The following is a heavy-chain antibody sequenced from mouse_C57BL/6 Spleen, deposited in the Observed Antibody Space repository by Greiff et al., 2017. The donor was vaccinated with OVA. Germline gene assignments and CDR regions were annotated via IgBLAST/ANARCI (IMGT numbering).Heavy chain of an antibody. CDR2: ISYDGSN. J-gene: IGHJ3*01. CDR1: GYSITSGYY. D-gene: IGHD2-1*01. CDR3: ARAGGNYLFAY. V-gene: IGHV3-6*01. Sequence: EVKLQESGPGLVKPSQSLSLTCSVTGYSITSGYYWNWIRQFPGNKLEWMGYISYDGSNNYNPSLKNRISITRDTSKNQFFLKLNSVTTEDTATYYCARAGGNYLFAYWGQGTLVTVSA.